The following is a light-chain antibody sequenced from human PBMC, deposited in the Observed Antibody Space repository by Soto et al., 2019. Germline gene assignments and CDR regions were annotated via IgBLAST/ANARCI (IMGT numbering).Light chain of an antibody. Sequence: DIQMTQSPSSLSASVGDRVTITCRASQAISNYVAWFQQKPGKAPKSLIYAASSLRSGVPSKFSGSGSGTDFTLTTSNLQPEDFATYYCQHYNTYPITFGQGTRLEI. V-gene: IGKV1-16*02. CDR2: AAS. J-gene: IGKJ5*01. CDR3: QHYNTYPIT. CDR1: QAISNY.